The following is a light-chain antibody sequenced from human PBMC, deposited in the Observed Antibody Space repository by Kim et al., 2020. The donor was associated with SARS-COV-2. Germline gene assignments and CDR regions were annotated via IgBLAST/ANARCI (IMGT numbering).Light chain of an antibody. CDR2: TNN. CDR3: AAWDDILTGVV. V-gene: IGLV1-44*01. J-gene: IGLJ2*01. Sequence: GQRVTISCSGSTSNIGDNTVAWYQHLPGTAPKLLIYTNNQLPSGVPDRFSGSKSGTSASLAISGLQSEDEANYYCAAWDDILTGVVFGGGTQLTVL. CDR1: TSNIGDNT.